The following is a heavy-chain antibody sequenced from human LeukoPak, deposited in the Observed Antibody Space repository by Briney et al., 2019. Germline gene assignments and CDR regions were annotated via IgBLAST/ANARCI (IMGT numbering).Heavy chain of an antibody. CDR3: VPYCSSTSCYTGP. CDR1: GFTFSSYA. CDR2: IRYDGGNK. Sequence: GGSLRLSCAASGFTFSSYAMSWVRQAPGKGLEWVAFIRYDGGNKYYADSVKGRFTISRDNSKNTLYLQMNSLRAEDTAVYYCVPYCSSTSCYTGPWGQGTLVTVSS. V-gene: IGHV3-30*02. J-gene: IGHJ5*02. D-gene: IGHD2-2*02.